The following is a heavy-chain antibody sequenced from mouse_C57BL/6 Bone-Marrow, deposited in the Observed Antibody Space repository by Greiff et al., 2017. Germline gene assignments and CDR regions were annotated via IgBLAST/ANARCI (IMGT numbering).Heavy chain of an antibody. CDR1: GYTFTSYW. V-gene: IGHV1-53*01. J-gene: IGHJ2*01. Sequence: QVQLQQPGTELVKPGASVKLSCKASGYTFTSYWMHWVKQRPGPGLEWIGNINPSNGGTNYNEKFKSKATLTVDKSSSTSYMQLSSLPSEDSAFYYCARGKALGDYYGSSFFDYWGQGTTLTVSS. D-gene: IGHD1-1*01. CDR2: INPSNGGT. CDR3: ARGKALGDYYGSSFFDY.